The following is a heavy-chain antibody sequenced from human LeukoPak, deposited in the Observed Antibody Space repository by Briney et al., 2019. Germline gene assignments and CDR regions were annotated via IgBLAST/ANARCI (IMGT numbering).Heavy chain of an antibody. D-gene: IGHD3-22*01. J-gene: IGHJ4*02. CDR2: IYTGGST. V-gene: IGHV4-4*07. Sequence: SETLSLTCTVSGGSISSYYWSWIRQPAGKGLEWIGRIYTGGSTNYNPSLRSRVTMSVDTSKNQFSLELSSVTAADTAVYYCARDYYDTSGLLTKYYFDYWGQGTLVTVSS. CDR1: GGSISSYY. CDR3: ARDYYDTSGLLTKYYFDY.